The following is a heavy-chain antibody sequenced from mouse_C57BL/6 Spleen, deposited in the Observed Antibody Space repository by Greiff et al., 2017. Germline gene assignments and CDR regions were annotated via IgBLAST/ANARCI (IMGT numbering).Heavy chain of an antibody. CDR3: ARRTGHWYFDV. J-gene: IGHJ1*03. CDR2: INPNNGGT. CDR1: GYTFTDYN. Sequence: EVQLQQSGPELVKPGASVKISCKASGYTFTDYNMNWVKQSHGKSLEWIGDINPNNGGTSYNQKFKGKATLTVDKSSSTAYMELRSLTSEDSAVYYCARRTGHWYFDVWGTGTTVTVSS. D-gene: IGHD4-1*01. V-gene: IGHV1-26*01.